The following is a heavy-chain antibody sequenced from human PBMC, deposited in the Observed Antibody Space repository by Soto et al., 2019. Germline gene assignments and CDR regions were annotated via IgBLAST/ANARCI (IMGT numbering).Heavy chain of an antibody. D-gene: IGHD3-10*01. CDR2: ISGSGGST. V-gene: IGHV3-23*01. J-gene: IGHJ4*02. CDR1: GFTFSSYA. Sequence: GGSLRLSCAASGFTFSSYAMSWVRQAPGKGLEWVSAISGSGGSTYYADSVKGRFTISRDNSKNTLYLQMNSLRAEDTAVYYCAKQRITMVRGVIYGLGPNDYWGQGTLVTVSS. CDR3: AKQRITMVRGVIYGLGPNDY.